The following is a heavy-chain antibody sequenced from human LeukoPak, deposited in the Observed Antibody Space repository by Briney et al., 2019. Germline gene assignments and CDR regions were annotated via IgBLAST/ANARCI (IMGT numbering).Heavy chain of an antibody. Sequence: PGGSLRLSCAASGFTFSSYAMSWVRQAPGKGLEWVSAIGVSGGSTYYADSVKGRFTFSRDNSKNTLYLQMNSLRAEDTAVYYCAKGDYCSSTNCYEGQYYFHYWGQGTLVTVSS. CDR2: IGVSGGST. CDR3: AKGDYCSSTNCYEGQYYFHY. CDR1: GFTFSSYA. V-gene: IGHV3-23*01. D-gene: IGHD2-2*01. J-gene: IGHJ4*02.